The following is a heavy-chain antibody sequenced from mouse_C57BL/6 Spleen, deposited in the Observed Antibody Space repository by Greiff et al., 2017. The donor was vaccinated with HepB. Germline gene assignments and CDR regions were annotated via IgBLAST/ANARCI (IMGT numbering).Heavy chain of an antibody. CDR2: IDPETGGT. D-gene: IGHD2-3*01. V-gene: IGHV1-15*01. CDR1: GYTFTDYE. J-gene: IGHJ4*01. Sequence: QVQLKESGAELVRPGASVTLSCKASGYTFTDYEMHWVKQTPVHGLEWIGAIDPETGGTAYNQKFKGKAILTADKSSSTAYMELRSLTSEDSAVYYCTRDGYPYYYAMDYWGQGTSVTVSS. CDR3: TRDGYPYYYAMDY.